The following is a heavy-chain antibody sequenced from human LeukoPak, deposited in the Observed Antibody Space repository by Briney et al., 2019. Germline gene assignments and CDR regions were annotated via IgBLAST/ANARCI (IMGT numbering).Heavy chain of an antibody. CDR1: GFTVSSNY. CDR3: AREYYDSSGYIDY. Sequence: PGGSLRLSCAASGFTVSSNYMSWVRQAPGKGLEWVSVIYSGGSTYYADSVKGRFTISRDNSKNTLYLQMNSLRAEDTAVYYCAREYYDSSGYIDYWGQGTLVTVSS. CDR2: IYSGGST. J-gene: IGHJ4*02. D-gene: IGHD3-22*01. V-gene: IGHV3-66*01.